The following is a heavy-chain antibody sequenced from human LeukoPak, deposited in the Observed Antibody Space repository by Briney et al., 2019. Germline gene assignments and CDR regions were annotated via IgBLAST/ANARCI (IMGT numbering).Heavy chain of an antibody. J-gene: IGHJ6*03. CDR1: GGTFSSYA. CDR3: ARSSVAAAGGYYYYMDV. D-gene: IGHD6-13*01. V-gene: IGHV1-69*13. CDR2: IIPMFGTA. Sequence: RASVKVSCKASGGTFSSYAISWVRQAPGQGLEWMGGIIPMFGTANYAQKFQGRVTITADESTSTAYMELSSLRSEDTAVYYCARSSVAAAGGYYYYMDVWGKGTTVTISS.